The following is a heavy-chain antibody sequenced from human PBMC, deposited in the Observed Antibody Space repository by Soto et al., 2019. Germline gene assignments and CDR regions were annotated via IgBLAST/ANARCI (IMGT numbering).Heavy chain of an antibody. CDR3: ARHLAGNRDY. Sequence: PSETLSLTCAVSGYSISSSNWWGWIRQPPGKGLEWIGYIYYSGTTYYNPSLKSRVTMSVDTSKNQFSLKLTSVTAEDTAVYYCARHLAGNRDYWGQGTLVTVSS. CDR1: GYSISSSNW. D-gene: IGHD3-3*02. CDR2: IYYSGTT. V-gene: IGHV4-28*01. J-gene: IGHJ4*02.